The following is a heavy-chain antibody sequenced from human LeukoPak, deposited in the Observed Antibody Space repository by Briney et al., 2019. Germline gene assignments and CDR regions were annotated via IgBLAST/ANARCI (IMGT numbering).Heavy chain of an antibody. D-gene: IGHD3-16*02. Sequence: GSLRLSCAASGFSFSNYAMNWVRQAPGKGPEWVSGISASGGNTYHADSVKGRFTISRDNSKNTLYLQMNSLGAEDTAVYYCASSRFLWGQGTPVTVSS. CDR1: GFSFSNYA. J-gene: IGHJ4*02. V-gene: IGHV3-23*01. CDR3: ASSRFL. CDR2: ISASGGNT.